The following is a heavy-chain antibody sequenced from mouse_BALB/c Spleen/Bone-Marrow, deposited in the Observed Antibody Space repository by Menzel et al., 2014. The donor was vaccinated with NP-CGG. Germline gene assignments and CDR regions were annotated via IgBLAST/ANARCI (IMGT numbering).Heavy chain of an antibody. Sequence: VQLVESGPQLVRPGASVKISCKASGYSFTSYWMHWVKRRPGQGLEWIGMIDPSDSETRLNQKFKDKATLTVDKSSSTAYMQLSSPTSEDSAVYYCARGDDGYYGDYWGQGTTLTVSS. D-gene: IGHD2-3*01. V-gene: IGHV1-74*04. CDR2: IDPSDSET. CDR3: ARGDDGYYGDY. J-gene: IGHJ2*01. CDR1: GYSFTSYW.